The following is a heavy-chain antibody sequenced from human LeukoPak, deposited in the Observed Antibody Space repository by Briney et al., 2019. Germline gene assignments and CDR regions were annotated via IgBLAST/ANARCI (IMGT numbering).Heavy chain of an antibody. CDR3: ARGDSSSSYLYYYYYYMDV. D-gene: IGHD6-6*01. Sequence: LETLPLTCSASGGSISSYYWSWFRQPPGKGLEWIGEIYYSGGTNYNPSLKSRVTISVDTSKNQFSLKLSSVTAADTAVYDCARGDSSSSYLYYYYYYMDVWGKGTTVTVSS. J-gene: IGHJ6*03. CDR1: GGSISSYY. V-gene: IGHV4-59*01. CDR2: IYYSGGT.